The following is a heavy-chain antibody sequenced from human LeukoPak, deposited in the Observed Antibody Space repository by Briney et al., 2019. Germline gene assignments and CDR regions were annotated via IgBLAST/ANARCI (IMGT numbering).Heavy chain of an antibody. D-gene: IGHD3-3*02. V-gene: IGHV1-18*01. CDR2: ISAYNGNT. CDR3: ATALADYGMDV. J-gene: IGHJ6*02. CDR1: GYTFTSYG. Sequence: ASVKVSCKASGYTFTSYGISWVRQAPGQGLEWMGWISAYNGNTNYAQKLQGRVTMTTDTSTSTAYMELRSLRSEDTAVYYCATALADYGMDVWGQGTTVTVSS.